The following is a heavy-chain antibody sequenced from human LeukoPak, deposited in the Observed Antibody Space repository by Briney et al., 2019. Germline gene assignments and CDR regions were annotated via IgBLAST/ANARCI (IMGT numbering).Heavy chain of an antibody. D-gene: IGHD6-13*01. J-gene: IGHJ5*02. Sequence: PSETLSLTCAVYGGSFSGYYWNWIRQPPGKGLEWIGEINHSGSTNYNPSLKSRVTISVDTSKNQFSLKLSSVTAADTAVYYCARGGSSSWYGWFDPWGQGTLVTVSS. CDR3: ARGGSSSWYGWFDP. CDR2: INHSGST. CDR1: GGSFSGYY. V-gene: IGHV4-34*01.